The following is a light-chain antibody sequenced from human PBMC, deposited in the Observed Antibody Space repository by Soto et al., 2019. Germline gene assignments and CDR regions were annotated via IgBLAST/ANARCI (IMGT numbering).Light chain of an antibody. V-gene: IGLV2-14*01. Sequence: QSALTQPASVSGSPGQSITISCTGTSSDVGSYNYVSWYQQHPGKAPKFMIYDVSNRPSGVSNRFSGSKSGNTASLTISGLQAEDEADYYCSSYTSSSTLYVFGTGTKLTVL. CDR2: DVS. CDR3: SSYTSSSTLYV. CDR1: SSDVGSYNY. J-gene: IGLJ1*01.